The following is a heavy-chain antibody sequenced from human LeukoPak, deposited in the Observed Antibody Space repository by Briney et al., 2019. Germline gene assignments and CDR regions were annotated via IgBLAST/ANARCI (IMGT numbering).Heavy chain of an antibody. V-gene: IGHV3-23*01. J-gene: IGHJ4*02. CDR3: AKDRGIISDY. CDR2: ISGSGDST. CDR1: GFTFSSYA. Sequence: GGSLRLSCAAPGFTFSSYAMSWVRQAPGKGLEWVSSISGSGDSTYYADSVKGRFTISRDNSKNTLYLQMNSLRAEDTAVYYCAKDRGIISDYWGQGTLVTVSS. D-gene: IGHD3-10*01.